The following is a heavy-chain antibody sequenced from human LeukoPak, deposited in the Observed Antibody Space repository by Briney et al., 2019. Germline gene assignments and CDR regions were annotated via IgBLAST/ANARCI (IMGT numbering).Heavy chain of an antibody. CDR3: ASKRSGYDVDY. D-gene: IGHD5-12*01. CDR2: IIPILGIA. J-gene: IGHJ4*02. CDR1: GGTFSSYA. V-gene: IGHV1-69*04. Sequence: SVKVSCKASGGTFSSYAISWVRQAPGQGLEWMGRIIPILGIANYAQKFQGRVTITADKSTSTAYMELSGLRSEDTAVYYCASKRSGYDVDYWGQGTLVTVSS.